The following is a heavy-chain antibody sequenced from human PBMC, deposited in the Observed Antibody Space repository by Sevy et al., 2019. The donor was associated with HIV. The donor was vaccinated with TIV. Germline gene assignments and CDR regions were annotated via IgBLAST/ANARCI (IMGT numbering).Heavy chain of an antibody. Sequence: SETLSLTCTVSGGSISSGSYYWSWIRQPAGKGLEWIGRIYTSGSTNYNPSLKSRVTISVDTSKNQFSLKLSSVTAADTAVYYCARAGRYSSSWYGTGGFDYWGQGTLVTVSS. D-gene: IGHD6-13*01. CDR2: IYTSGST. CDR1: GGSISSGSYY. CDR3: ARAGRYSSSWYGTGGFDY. J-gene: IGHJ4*02. V-gene: IGHV4-61*02.